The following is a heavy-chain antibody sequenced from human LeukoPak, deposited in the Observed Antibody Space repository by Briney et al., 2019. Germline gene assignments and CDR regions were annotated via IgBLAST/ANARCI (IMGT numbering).Heavy chain of an antibody. D-gene: IGHD2-21*02. CDR3: AREAYCGGDCYSGFDY. Sequence: PSETLSLTCAVYGGSFSGYYWSWIRQPPGKGLEWIGEINHSGSTNYNPSLKSRVTISVDTSKNQFSLKLSSVTAADTAVYYCAREAYCGGDCYSGFDYWGQGTLVTVSS. CDR2: INHSGST. J-gene: IGHJ4*02. CDR1: GGSFSGYY. V-gene: IGHV4-34*01.